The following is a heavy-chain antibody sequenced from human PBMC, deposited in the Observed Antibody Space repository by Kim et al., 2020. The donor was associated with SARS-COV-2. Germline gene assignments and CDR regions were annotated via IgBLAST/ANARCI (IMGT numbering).Heavy chain of an antibody. Sequence: GGSLRLSCAASGFTFSTYAMSWFRQAPGKGLEWVSGFSATDGGTQYADSVKGRFTLSRDNSKNTLFLQVDSLRVEDTALYYCARSTITAAGTGPFDIWGQGTMVSVSS. CDR1: GFTFSTYA. CDR2: FSATDGGT. V-gene: IGHV3-23*01. D-gene: IGHD6-13*01. CDR3: ARSTITAAGTGPFDI. J-gene: IGHJ3*02.